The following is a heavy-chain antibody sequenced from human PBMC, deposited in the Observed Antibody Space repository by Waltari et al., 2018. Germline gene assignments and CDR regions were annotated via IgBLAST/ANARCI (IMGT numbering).Heavy chain of an antibody. CDR3: ARGRATNDY. V-gene: IGHV3-7*01. CDR1: GFTFSSYL. Sequence: EVQLVESGGGLVQPGGSLRLSCAASGFTFSSYLMTWVRQAPGKGLEGVANIKQDGSEKYYVDSVKGRFTISRDNAKNSLYLQMNSLRAEDTAVYYCARGRATNDYWGQGTLVTVSS. CDR2: IKQDGSEK. J-gene: IGHJ4*02.